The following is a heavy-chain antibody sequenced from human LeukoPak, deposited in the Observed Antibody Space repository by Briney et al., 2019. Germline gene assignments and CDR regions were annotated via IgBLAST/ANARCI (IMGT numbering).Heavy chain of an antibody. J-gene: IGHJ4*02. Sequence: RGSLRLSCAASGFTFSSYAMHWVRQAPGKGLEWVAVISYDGSNKYYADSVKGRFTISRDNSKNTLYLQMNSLRAEDTAVYYCARDKSYYDSSGYPDYWGQGTLVTVSS. CDR1: GFTFSSYA. V-gene: IGHV3-30-3*01. CDR2: ISYDGSNK. D-gene: IGHD3-22*01. CDR3: ARDKSYYDSSGYPDY.